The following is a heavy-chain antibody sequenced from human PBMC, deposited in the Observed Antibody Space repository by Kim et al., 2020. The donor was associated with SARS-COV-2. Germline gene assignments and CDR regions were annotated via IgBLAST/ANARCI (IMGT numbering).Heavy chain of an antibody. V-gene: IGHV3-7*01. Sequence: GGSLRLSCAASGFTFSDFWMTWVRQAPGKGLEWVAIIKKDGSEKYYVDSVKGRFSISRDNAKNSLYLQMNSLRAEDTAVYYCVYGGWVDYWGRGTLVTVSS. CDR2: IKKDGSEK. CDR1: GFTFSDFW. CDR3: VYGGWVDY. D-gene: IGHD6-19*01. J-gene: IGHJ4*02.